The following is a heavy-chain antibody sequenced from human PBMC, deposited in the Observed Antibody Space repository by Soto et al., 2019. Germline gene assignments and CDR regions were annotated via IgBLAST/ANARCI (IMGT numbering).Heavy chain of an antibody. D-gene: IGHD3-22*01. CDR2: IYYSGST. Sequence: SETLSLTCTVSGGSISSGDYYWSWIRQPPGKGLEWIGYIYYSGSTYYNPSLKSRVTISVDTSKNQFSLKLSSVTAADTAVYYCASEDYYDSSGYPNWGQGTLVTVSS. V-gene: IGHV4-30-4*01. J-gene: IGHJ4*02. CDR1: GGSISSGDYY. CDR3: ASEDYYDSSGYPN.